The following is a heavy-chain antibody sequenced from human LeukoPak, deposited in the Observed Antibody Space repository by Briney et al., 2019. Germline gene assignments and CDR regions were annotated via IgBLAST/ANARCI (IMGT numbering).Heavy chain of an antibody. D-gene: IGHD3-10*01. CDR2: FDPEDGET. J-gene: IGHJ4*02. Sequence: ASVKVSCKVSGYTLTELSMHWVRQAPGKGLEWMGGFDPEDGETIYAQKFQGRVTMTEDTSTDTAYMELSSLRSEDTAMYYCATGGFMVRGVIIPHWGQGTLVTVSS. V-gene: IGHV1-24*01. CDR3: ATGGFMVRGVIIPH. CDR1: GYTLTELS.